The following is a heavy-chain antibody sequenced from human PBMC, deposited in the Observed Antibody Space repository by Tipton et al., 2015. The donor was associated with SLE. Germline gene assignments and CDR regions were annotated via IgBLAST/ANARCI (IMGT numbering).Heavy chain of an antibody. CDR2: IYYSGSA. Sequence: TLSLTCTVSGGSISSYYWSWVRQPPGKGLEWIGFIYYSGSADYNPSLKSRVTISVDTSKNQLSLKLNSVTAADTAVYYCARDVEDLRSSPPAHGFDIWGQGTMVTVSS. D-gene: IGHD4-17*01. V-gene: IGHV4-59*12. CDR1: GGSISSYY. CDR3: ARDVEDLRSSPPAHGFDI. J-gene: IGHJ3*02.